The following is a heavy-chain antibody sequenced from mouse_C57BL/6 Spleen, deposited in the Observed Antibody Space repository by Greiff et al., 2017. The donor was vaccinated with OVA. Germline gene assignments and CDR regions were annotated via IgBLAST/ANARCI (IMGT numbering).Heavy chain of an antibody. J-gene: IGHJ3*01. CDR1: GYTFTSYG. Sequence: VQLQESGAELARPGASVKLSCKASGYTFTSYGISWVKQRTGQGLERIGEIYPRSGNTYYNEKFKGKATLTADKSSSTAYMELRSLTSEDSAVYFCAYYGNTGGDWFAYWGQGTLVTVSA. CDR3: AYYGNTGGDWFAY. CDR2: IYPRSGNT. V-gene: IGHV1-81*01. D-gene: IGHD2-1*01.